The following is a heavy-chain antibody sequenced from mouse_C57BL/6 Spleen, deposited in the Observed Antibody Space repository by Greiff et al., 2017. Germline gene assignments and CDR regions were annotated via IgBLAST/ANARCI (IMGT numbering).Heavy chain of an antibody. J-gene: IGHJ3*01. CDR2: INSDGGST. V-gene: IGHV5-2*01. D-gene: IGHD1-1*01. CDR1: EYEFPSHD. CDR3: ARHNGNLAWFAY. Sequence: EVKLMESGGGLVQPGESLKLSCESNEYEFPSHDMSWVRKTPDKRLELVAAINSDGGSTYYPDTMERRFIISRDNTKKTLYLQMSSLRSEDTALYYCARHNGNLAWFAYWGQGTLVTVSA.